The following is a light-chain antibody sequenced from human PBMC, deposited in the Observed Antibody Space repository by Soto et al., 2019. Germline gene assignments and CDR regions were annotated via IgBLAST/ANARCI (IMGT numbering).Light chain of an antibody. CDR1: QSVEHF. CDR3: QQYGSSPIT. V-gene: IGKV3-20*01. J-gene: IGKJ5*01. CDR2: GAS. Sequence: EIVMTQSPATLSVSPGERATLSCRASQSVEHFLAWYQQKPDQAPRLLIYGASNRATGIPDRISGSGSGTDFTLTISRLEPEDFAVYYCQQYGSSPITFGQGTRLEIK.